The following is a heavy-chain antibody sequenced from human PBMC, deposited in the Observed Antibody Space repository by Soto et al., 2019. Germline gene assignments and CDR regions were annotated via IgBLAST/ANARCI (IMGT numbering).Heavy chain of an antibody. CDR3: AKDRWDSSSPVY. D-gene: IGHD6-13*01. V-gene: IGHV3-23*01. Sequence: EVQLLESGGDLEQPGGSLRLSCVASGITFGSRAMSWVRQAPGEGLEWVSTITDSGGDAKYADSVRGRFAISRDNSKNTLYLPMYSLRAEDTAVYYCAKDRWDSSSPVYWGQGTLVTVSS. CDR1: GITFGSRA. J-gene: IGHJ4*02. CDR2: ITDSGGDA.